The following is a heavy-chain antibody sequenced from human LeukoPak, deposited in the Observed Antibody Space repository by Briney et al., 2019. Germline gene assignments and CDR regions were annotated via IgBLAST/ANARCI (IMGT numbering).Heavy chain of an antibody. Sequence: ASVKVSCKASGYTFTSYDINWVRQATGQGLEWMGWINPNSGGTNYAQKFQGRVTMTRDTSICTAYMELSRLRSDDTAVYYCARAPVAYYYYMDVWGKGTTVTVSS. D-gene: IGHD5-12*01. CDR1: GYTFTSYD. V-gene: IGHV1-2*02. J-gene: IGHJ6*03. CDR3: ARAPVAYYYYMDV. CDR2: INPNSGGT.